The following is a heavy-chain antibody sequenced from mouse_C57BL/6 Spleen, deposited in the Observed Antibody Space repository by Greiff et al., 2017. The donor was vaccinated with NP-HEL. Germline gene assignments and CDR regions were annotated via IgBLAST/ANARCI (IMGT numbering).Heavy chain of an antibody. CDR1: GFSLTSYG. CDR2: IWSGGSP. V-gene: IGHV2-2*01. J-gene: IGHJ2*01. CDR3: ARKPILNDYLDY. D-gene: IGHD2-3*01. Sequence: VQLQQSGPGLVQPSPSLSITCTVSGFSLTSYGVHWVRQSPGKGLEWLGVIWSGGSPDYNAAFISRLSISKDNSKSQVFFKMNSLQADDTAIYYCARKPILNDYLDYWGQGTTLTVSS.